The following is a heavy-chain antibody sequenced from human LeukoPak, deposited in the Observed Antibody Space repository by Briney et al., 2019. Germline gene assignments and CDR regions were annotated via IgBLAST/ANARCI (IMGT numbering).Heavy chain of an antibody. CDR3: ARIAGSVAFDI. D-gene: IGHD6-6*01. Sequence: GASVKVSCKASGYTFTSYGISWVRQAPGQALEWMGWISAYNGNTNYAQKFQGRVTITTDASTSTAYMELSSLRSVDTAVYYCARIAGSVAFDIWGQGTMVTVSS. V-gene: IGHV1-18*01. CDR1: GYTFTSYG. J-gene: IGHJ3*02. CDR2: ISAYNGNT.